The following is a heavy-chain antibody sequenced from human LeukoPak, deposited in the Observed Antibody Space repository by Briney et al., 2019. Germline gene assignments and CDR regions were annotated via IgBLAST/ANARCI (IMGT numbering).Heavy chain of an antibody. CDR2: IRSKANSYAT. D-gene: IGHD5-18*01. V-gene: IGHV3-73*01. CDR1: GFTFSGSA. Sequence: PGGSLRLSCAASGFTFSGSAMHWVRQASGKGVEWVGRIRSKANSYATAYAASVKGRFTISRDDSKNTAYLQMNSLKTEDTAVYYCTTDQDTAMAQPFDYWGQGTLVTVSS. CDR3: TTDQDTAMAQPFDY. J-gene: IGHJ4*02.